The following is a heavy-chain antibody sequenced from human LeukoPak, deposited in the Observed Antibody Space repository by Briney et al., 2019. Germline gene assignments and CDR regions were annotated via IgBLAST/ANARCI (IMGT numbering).Heavy chain of an antibody. CDR1: GFTFSSYW. V-gene: IGHV3-74*01. J-gene: IGHJ4*02. CDR2: INIDGSSI. Sequence: GGSMRLSSAASGFTFSSYWMHWDRQAPGKGLVWVARINIDGSSISYADFAKGRFTISRDNAKNTVYLQMNSLRADDTAVYYCARAVVEEPPDIGYYFDSWGQGTLVTVSS. CDR3: ARAVVEEPPDIGYYFDS. D-gene: IGHD1-14*01.